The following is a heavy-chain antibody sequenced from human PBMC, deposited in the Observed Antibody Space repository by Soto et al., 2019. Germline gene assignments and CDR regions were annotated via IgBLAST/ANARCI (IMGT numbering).Heavy chain of an antibody. J-gene: IGHJ5*01. CDR1: GFTFSSYD. CDR2: ITASGGRT. D-gene: IGHD4-17*01. CDR3: AKDTRYADYVRWFDS. V-gene: IGHV3-23*01. Sequence: GGSLRLSCTVSGFTFSSYDMTWVRQAPGRGLEGVSGITASGGRTYYADSVKGRFTISRDNSKSTLYLQMNSLRAEDTAVYYCAKDTRYADYVRWFDSWGQGTLVTVSS.